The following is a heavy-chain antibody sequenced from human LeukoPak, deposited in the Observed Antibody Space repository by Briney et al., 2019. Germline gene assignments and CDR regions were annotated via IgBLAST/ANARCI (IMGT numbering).Heavy chain of an antibody. D-gene: IGHD4-23*01. J-gene: IGHJ4*02. CDR3: ARGGGGASPIGY. V-gene: IGHV4-59*01. CDR2: IYHSGST. CDR1: AASISTYY. Sequence: SETLSLTCTLSAASISTYYCGCIRHPPGKGLEWIGYIYHSGSTNYNHALKSRVMISVDTSKNQFSLKLSSVTAADTAVYYCARGGGGASPIGYWGQGALVTVSS.